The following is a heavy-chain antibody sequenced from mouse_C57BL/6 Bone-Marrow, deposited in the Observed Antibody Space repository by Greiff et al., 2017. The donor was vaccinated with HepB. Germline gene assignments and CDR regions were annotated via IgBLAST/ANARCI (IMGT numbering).Heavy chain of an antibody. V-gene: IGHV5-4*01. CDR3: ARRVGRWYFDV. Sequence: DVHLVESGGGLVKPGGSLKLSCAASGFTFSSYAMSWVRQTPEKRLEWVATISDGGSYTYYPDNVKGRFTISRDNAKNNLYLQMSHLKSEDTAMYYCARRVGRWYFDVWGTGTTVTVSS. CDR2: ISDGGSYT. CDR1: GFTFSSYA. J-gene: IGHJ1*03. D-gene: IGHD4-1*01.